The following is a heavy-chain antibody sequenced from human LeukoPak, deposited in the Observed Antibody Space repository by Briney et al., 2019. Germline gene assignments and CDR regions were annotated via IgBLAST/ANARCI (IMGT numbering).Heavy chain of an antibody. CDR3: ARQGVRFYGSGSYSFDY. V-gene: IGHV5-10-1*01. Sequence: GESLKISCKGPGYSFTSYWISWVRQMPGKGLEWMGRIDPSDSYTNYSPSFQGHVTISADKSISTAYLQWSSLKASDTAMYYCARQGVRFYGSGSYSFDYWGQGTLVTVSS. D-gene: IGHD3-10*01. J-gene: IGHJ4*02. CDR2: IDPSDSYT. CDR1: GYSFTSYW.